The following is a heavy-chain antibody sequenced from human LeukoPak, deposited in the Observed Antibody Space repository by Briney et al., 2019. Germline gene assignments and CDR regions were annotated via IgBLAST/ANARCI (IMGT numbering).Heavy chain of an antibody. D-gene: IGHD6-13*01. Sequence: PGRSLRLSCAASGFTFSSYAMHWVRQAPGKGLEWVAIISYDGSNKYYADSVKGRFTISRDSSKNTLFLQMNSLRAEDTAVYYCAKDPGIAAAGPFYYFNYWGQGTLVTVSS. V-gene: IGHV3-30-3*01. CDR2: ISYDGSNK. CDR3: AKDPGIAAAGPFYYFNY. CDR1: GFTFSSYA. J-gene: IGHJ4*02.